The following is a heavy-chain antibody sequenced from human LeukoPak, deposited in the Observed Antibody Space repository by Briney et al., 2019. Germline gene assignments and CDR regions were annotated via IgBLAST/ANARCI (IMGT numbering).Heavy chain of an antibody. CDR2: ISGSCGST. CDR3: AKDGYLSHDLYYYDSSGYYGAFDY. V-gene: IGHV3-23*01. CDR1: GFTFSSYG. D-gene: IGHD3-22*01. J-gene: IGHJ4*02. Sequence: PGGSLRLSCAASGFTFSSYGMSWVRQAPGKGLEWVSAISGSCGSTYYADSVKGRFTISRDNSKNTLYLQMNSLRAEDTAVYYCAKDGYLSHDLYYYDSSGYYGAFDYWGQGTLVTVSS.